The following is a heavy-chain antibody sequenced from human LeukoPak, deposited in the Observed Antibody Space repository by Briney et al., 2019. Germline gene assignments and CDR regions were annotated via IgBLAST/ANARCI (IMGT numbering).Heavy chain of an antibody. CDR2: IIPSGHTT. CDR1: GFTFSSHG. CDR3: ARDPYSGGYGAYYYYYMDV. Sequence: GGSLRLSCAASGFTFSSHGMNWVRQAPGKGLEWVSGIIPSGHTTYYADSVRGRFTISRDNSRNTLYLQMNSLRDEDTAVYYCARDPYSGGYGAYYYYYMDVWGKGTTVTVSS. D-gene: IGHD5-12*01. V-gene: IGHV3-23*01. J-gene: IGHJ6*03.